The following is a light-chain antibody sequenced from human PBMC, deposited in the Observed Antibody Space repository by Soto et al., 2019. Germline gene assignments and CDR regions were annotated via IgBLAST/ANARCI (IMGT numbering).Light chain of an antibody. CDR1: QSVSSN. J-gene: IGKJ4*02. CDR2: GAS. V-gene: IGKV3-15*01. Sequence: EIVMTQAPATLSVSPGERATLSCRASQSVSSNLAWYQQKPGQAPRLLIYGASTRATSIPARFSVSGSGTEFTLTIRILQSEDFAVYYCQQYNTWPPLTFDGGTKVEI. CDR3: QQYNTWPPLT.